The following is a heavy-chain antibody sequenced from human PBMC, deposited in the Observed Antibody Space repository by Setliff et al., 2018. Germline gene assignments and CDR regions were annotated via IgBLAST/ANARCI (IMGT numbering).Heavy chain of an antibody. CDR1: GGTFSDYY. Sequence: PSETLSLTCTAYGGTFSDYYWTWIRQPPGKGLEWIGEIKHSGSTNYNPSLKSRVTISVDTSRDQFSLKLSAMTAADTAVYYCARMSGFQYMDVWGKGTTVTVSS. V-gene: IGHV4-34*01. CDR3: ARMSGFQYMDV. D-gene: IGHD3-3*01. CDR2: IKHSGST. J-gene: IGHJ6*03.